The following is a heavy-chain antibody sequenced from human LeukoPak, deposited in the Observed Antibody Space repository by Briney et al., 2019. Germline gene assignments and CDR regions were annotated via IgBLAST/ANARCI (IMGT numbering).Heavy chain of an antibody. J-gene: IGHJ4*02. D-gene: IGHD6-19*01. V-gene: IGHV1-2*02. CDR2: INPNSGGT. Sequence: ASVKVSYKASGYTFTGYYMHWVRQAPGQGLEWMGWINPNSGGTNYAQKFQGRVTMTRDTSISTAYMELSRLRSDDTAVYYCARDFPYSSGWYYFDYWGQGTLVTVSS. CDR1: GYTFTGYY. CDR3: ARDFPYSSGWYYFDY.